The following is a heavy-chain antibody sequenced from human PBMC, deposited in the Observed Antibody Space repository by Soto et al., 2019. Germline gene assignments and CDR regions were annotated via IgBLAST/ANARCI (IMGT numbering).Heavy chain of an antibody. Sequence: EVQLLESGGGLVQPGGSLRLSCSASGLTFSSYAMSWVRQAPGKGLEWVSGISGSGDSTYYADSVKGRFTISRDNSKNTLYLQMNSLRVEDTAVYYCAKASPPQTDYWGQGTLVTVSS. V-gene: IGHV3-23*01. CDR1: GLTFSSYA. CDR2: ISGSGDST. J-gene: IGHJ4*02. CDR3: AKASPPQTDY.